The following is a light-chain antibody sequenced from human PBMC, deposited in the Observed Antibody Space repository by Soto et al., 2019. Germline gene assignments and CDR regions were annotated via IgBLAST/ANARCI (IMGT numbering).Light chain of an antibody. CDR3: QSYDSSLSGSGV. Sequence: QSALTQPPSVSGAPGHRVTISCTGSSSNIGAGYDVHWYQQLPGTAPKLLIYGNSNRPSGVPDRFSGSKSGTSASLAITGLQAEDEADYYCQSYDSSLSGSGVFGTGTKVTV. CDR2: GNS. V-gene: IGLV1-40*01. J-gene: IGLJ1*01. CDR1: SSNIGAGYD.